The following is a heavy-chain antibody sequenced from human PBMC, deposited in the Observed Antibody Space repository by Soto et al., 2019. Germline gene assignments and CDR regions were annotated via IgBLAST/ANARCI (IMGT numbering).Heavy chain of an antibody. CDR3: ARGDFAWEPSTDY. Sequence: SETLSLTCAVYGGSLSGYYWSWIRQPPGKGLEWIGEINHSGSTNYSPSLKSRVTILVDTSKNQFSLQLSSVTAADTAMYYCARGDFAWEPSTDYWGQGTLVTVS. V-gene: IGHV4-34*01. CDR2: INHSGST. D-gene: IGHD3-3*01. CDR1: GGSLSGYY. J-gene: IGHJ4*02.